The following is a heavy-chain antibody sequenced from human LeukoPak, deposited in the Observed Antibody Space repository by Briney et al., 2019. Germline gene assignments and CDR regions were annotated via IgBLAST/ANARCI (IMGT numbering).Heavy chain of an antibody. CDR1: GFNFGDNS. CDR3: AAPSNWGRYGTFDV. Sequence: GGSLRLSCTGSGFNFGDNSVGWFRQAPGKGLEWVGFIRSKANGATTEYAASVKGGITISRDDSKSIAYLNMNSLKTEDTAVYYCAAPSNWGRYGTFDVWGQGAMVTVSS. J-gene: IGHJ3*01. V-gene: IGHV3-49*03. D-gene: IGHD7-27*01. CDR2: IRSKANGATT.